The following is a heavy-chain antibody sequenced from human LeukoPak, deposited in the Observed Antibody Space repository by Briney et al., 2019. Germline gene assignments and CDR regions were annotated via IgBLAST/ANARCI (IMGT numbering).Heavy chain of an antibody. CDR2: IYYSGST. CDR3: ASEGLQLQKGRGYYYDSSGYYPR. V-gene: IGHV4-59*01. CDR1: GGSISSYY. D-gene: IGHD3-22*01. Sequence: PSETLSLTCTVSGGSISSYYWSWIRQPPGKGLEWIGYIYYSGSTNYNPSLKSRVTISVDTSKNQFSLRLSSVTAAGTAVYYWASEGLQLQKGRGYYYDSSGYYPRWGQGTLVTVSS. J-gene: IGHJ4*02.